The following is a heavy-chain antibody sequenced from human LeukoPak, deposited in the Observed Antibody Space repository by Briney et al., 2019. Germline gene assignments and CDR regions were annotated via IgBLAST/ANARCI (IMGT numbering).Heavy chain of an antibody. CDR2: IYYSGST. J-gene: IGHJ5*02. V-gene: IGHV4-59*01. CDR3: ARERITMVRERWFDP. D-gene: IGHD3-10*01. Sequence: SETLSLTCTVSGGSISSYYWSWIRQPPGKGLEWIGHIYYSGSTNYNPSLKSRVTISVDTSKNQFSLKLSSVTAADTAVYYCARERITMVRERWFDPWGQGTLVTVSS. CDR1: GGSISSYY.